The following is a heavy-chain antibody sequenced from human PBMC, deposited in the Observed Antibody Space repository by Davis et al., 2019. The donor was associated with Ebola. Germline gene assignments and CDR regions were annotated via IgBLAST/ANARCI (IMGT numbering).Heavy chain of an antibody. CDR1: GNSFTSHW. Sequence: GESLKISCKDSGNSFTSHWMGWVRQMPGKGLEWMGIIYTGDSDTRYSPSFRGQFTISADKSINTAFLQWSSLKATDTAMYYCASLRRTITGMDDAFDIWGQGTMVTVSS. V-gene: IGHV5-51*01. CDR2: IYTGDSDT. D-gene: IGHD2-8*02. CDR3: ASLRRTITGMDDAFDI. J-gene: IGHJ3*02.